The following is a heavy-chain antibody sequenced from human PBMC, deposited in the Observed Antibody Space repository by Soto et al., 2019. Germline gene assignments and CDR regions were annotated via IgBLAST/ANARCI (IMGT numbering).Heavy chain of an antibody. CDR2: IYYSGST. CDR1: GGSISSYY. J-gene: IGHJ6*03. V-gene: IGHV4-59*01. CDR3: ARKNWKRENHYYYYMDV. Sequence: SETLSLTCTVSGGSISSYYWSWIRQPPGKGLEWIGYIYYSGSTNYNPSLKSRVTISVDTSKNQFSLKLSSVTAADTAVYYCARKNWKRENHYYYYMDVWGKGTTVTVSS. D-gene: IGHD1-1*01.